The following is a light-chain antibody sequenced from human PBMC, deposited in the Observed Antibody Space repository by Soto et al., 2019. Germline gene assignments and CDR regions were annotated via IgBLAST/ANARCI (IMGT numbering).Light chain of an antibody. CDR2: GNS. Sequence: QSVLTQPPSVSGAPGQRVTITCTGSSSNIGAGYDVHWYQQLPGTAPKVLIYGNSNRPSGVPDRFLGSKSGTSASLAITGLQAEDEGDYYCQSYDSSLAGVFGGGTKVTVL. J-gene: IGLJ3*02. V-gene: IGLV1-40*01. CDR3: QSYDSSLAGV. CDR1: SSNIGAGYD.